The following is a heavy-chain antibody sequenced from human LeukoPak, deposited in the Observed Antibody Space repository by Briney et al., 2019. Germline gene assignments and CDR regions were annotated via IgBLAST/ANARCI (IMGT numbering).Heavy chain of an antibody. Sequence: GGSLRLSCAASGFSVSTKYMSWGRQAPGKGLEWVSIINVGGDTYYADSVRGRFTISRDTSKNTVYLQMDNLRAEDTAVYYCARGQGFLLDLWGQGTLVTVSS. V-gene: IGHV3-53*01. CDR3: ARGQGFLLDL. D-gene: IGHD3-10*01. CDR1: GFSVSTKY. J-gene: IGHJ5*02. CDR2: INVGGDT.